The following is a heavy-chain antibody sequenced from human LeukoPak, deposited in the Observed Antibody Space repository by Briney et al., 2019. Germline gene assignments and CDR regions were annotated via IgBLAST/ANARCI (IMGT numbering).Heavy chain of an antibody. J-gene: IGHJ4*02. CDR3: ARVDYDYLWGSYRSLSFDY. Sequence: ASVKVSCKASGYTFTSYAMHWVRQAPGQGLEWMGWINPNSGGTKYAQKFQGRVTMTRDTSISTAYMELNRLRSDDTAVYYCARVDYDYLWGSYRSLSFDYWGQGTLVTVSS. V-gene: IGHV1-2*02. CDR1: GYTFTSYA. CDR2: INPNSGGT. D-gene: IGHD3-16*02.